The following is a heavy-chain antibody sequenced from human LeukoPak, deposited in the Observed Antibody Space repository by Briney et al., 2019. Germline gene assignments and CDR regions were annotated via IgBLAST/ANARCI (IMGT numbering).Heavy chain of an antibody. D-gene: IGHD5-12*01. CDR2: INPNSGGT. CDR1: GYSFTGYY. J-gene: IGHJ4*02. CDR3: ARAGYTGFDLGY. V-gene: IGHV1-2*02. Sequence: ASVKVSCKASGYSFTGYYMHWVRQAPGQGLEWMGWINPNSGGTNYEQKFQGRVTMTRDTSISTAYMELSRLTSADTAVCYCARAGYTGFDLGYWGQGTLVTVSS.